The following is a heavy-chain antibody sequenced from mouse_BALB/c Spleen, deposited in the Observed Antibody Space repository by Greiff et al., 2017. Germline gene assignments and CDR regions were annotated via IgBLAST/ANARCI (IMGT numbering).Heavy chain of an antibody. Sequence: VKVVESGPGLVAPSQSLSITCTVSGFSLPSYGVHWVRQPPGKGLEWLGVIWAGGSTNYNSALMSRLSISKDNSKSQVFLKMNSLQTDDTTMYYCAIDLYGNHTLAYWGQGTLVTVSA. CDR2: IWAGGST. CDR3: AIDLYGNHTLAY. J-gene: IGHJ3*01. D-gene: IGHD2-1*01. V-gene: IGHV2-9*02. CDR1: GFSLPSYG.